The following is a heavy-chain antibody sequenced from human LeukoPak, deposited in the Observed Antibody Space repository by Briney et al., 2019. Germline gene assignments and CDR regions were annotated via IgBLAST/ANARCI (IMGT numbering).Heavy chain of an antibody. CDR1: GFNFSSYG. Sequence: GGSLRLSCAASGFNFSSYGMLYVRQAPGKGLEWVAVISYDGSTKYYADSVKGRFTISRDNSKNTLYMQMNSLRGEDTAVYYCGGGIAAAQRHWFDPWGQGTLVTVSS. CDR2: ISYDGSTK. J-gene: IGHJ5*02. D-gene: IGHD6-13*01. CDR3: GGGIAAAQRHWFDP. V-gene: IGHV3-30*03.